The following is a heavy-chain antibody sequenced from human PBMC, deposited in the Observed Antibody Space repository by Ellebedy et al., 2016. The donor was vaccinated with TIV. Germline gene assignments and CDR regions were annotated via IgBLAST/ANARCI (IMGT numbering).Heavy chain of an antibody. J-gene: IGHJ4*02. Sequence: GGSLRLXXAASGFTFSSYAMHWVRQAPGKGLEWVAVISYDGSNKYYADSVKGRFTISRDNSKNTLYLQMNSLRAEDTAVYYCARDSNWGSVDYWGQGTLVTVSS. CDR2: ISYDGSNK. D-gene: IGHD7-27*01. CDR1: GFTFSSYA. V-gene: IGHV3-30-3*01. CDR3: ARDSNWGSVDY.